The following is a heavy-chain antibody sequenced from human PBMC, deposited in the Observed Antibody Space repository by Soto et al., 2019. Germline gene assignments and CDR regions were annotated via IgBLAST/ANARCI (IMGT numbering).Heavy chain of an antibody. V-gene: IGHV3-74*01. CDR3: VGTPSGNYPFGY. CDR2: INTDGSRT. Sequence: EVQLVESGGDLVQPGGSLRLSCAASGFTFSNYWMHWVRQAPGKGLVWVSRINTDGSRTTYGDSVKGRFTISRENAKNTLYLQMNSLSAEDTAVYYCVGTPSGNYPFGYWGQGTLVTVSS. J-gene: IGHJ4*02. D-gene: IGHD1-26*01. CDR1: GFTFSNYW.